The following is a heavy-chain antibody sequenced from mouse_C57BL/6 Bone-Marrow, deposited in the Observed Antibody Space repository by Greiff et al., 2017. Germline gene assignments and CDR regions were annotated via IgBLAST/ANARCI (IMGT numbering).Heavy chain of an antibody. J-gene: IGHJ2*01. D-gene: IGHD1-1*01. CDR1: GFTFSSYA. CDR3: ARDATTVVATD. CDR2: ISDGGSYT. Sequence: DVMLVESGGGLVKPGGSLKLSCAASGFTFSSYAMSWVRQTPEKRLEWVATISDGGSYTYYPDNVKGRFTISRDNAKNNLYLQMSHLKSEDTAMYYCARDATTVVATDWGQGTTLTVSS. V-gene: IGHV5-4*01.